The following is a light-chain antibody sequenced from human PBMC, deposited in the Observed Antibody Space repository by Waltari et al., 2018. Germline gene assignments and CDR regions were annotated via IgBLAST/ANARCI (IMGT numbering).Light chain of an antibody. CDR1: KIGSKS. V-gene: IGLV3-21*03. CDR2: DDR. J-gene: IGLJ3*02. CDR3: QVWDSTSDHVV. Sequence: SYVLTQPPSVSVAPGKTATITCGGNKIGSKSLHWYQQKPGQAPVLVVYDDRDRPSGIPDRFSGSNPGNTATLTINRVEAGDEADYYCQVWDSTSDHVVFGGGTKLTVL.